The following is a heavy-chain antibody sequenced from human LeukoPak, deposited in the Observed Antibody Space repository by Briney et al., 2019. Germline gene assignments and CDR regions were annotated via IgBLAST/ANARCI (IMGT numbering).Heavy chain of an antibody. V-gene: IGHV3-30*03. Sequence: GGSLRLSCVASGFTFSNYGMHWVRRAPGKGLEWVAVITDDGSSESYVDSVKGRFTISRDNSKNTLYLQMNSLRAEDTAVYYCARDLHGGQGWFDPWGQGTLVTVSS. CDR2: ITDDGSSE. D-gene: IGHD3-16*01. CDR1: GFTFSNYG. CDR3: ARDLHGGQGWFDP. J-gene: IGHJ5*02.